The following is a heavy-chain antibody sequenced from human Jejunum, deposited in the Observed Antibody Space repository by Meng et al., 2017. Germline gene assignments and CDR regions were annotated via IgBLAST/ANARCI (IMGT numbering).Heavy chain of an antibody. CDR2: FTRGGTT. CDR3: ARHEVDFDN. J-gene: IGHJ4*02. D-gene: IGHD1-26*01. Sequence: QGQLDEWGAGLLKPSESLSLTCAVYGGSVSGYFWSWIRQAPGEGLEWVGEFTRGGTTNYNPYLKSLVTISADTSKNQFSLTLRSVSAADTVVYYCARHEVDFDNWGQGTLVTVSS. V-gene: IGHV4-34*01. CDR1: GGSVSGYF.